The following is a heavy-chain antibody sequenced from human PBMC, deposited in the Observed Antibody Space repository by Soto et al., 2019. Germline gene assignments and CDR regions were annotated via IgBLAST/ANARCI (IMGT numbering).Heavy chain of an antibody. J-gene: IGHJ4*02. D-gene: IGHD3-10*01. CDR1: GFPFSNYA. CDR3: AKVHGSGSYNNFPDY. V-gene: IGHV3-23*01. Sequence: GSLSLSGAAAGFPFSNYAMSLVRQAPGRGLEWVSLISGSGGSTYYADSVKGRFTISRDNSRDTLYLQMNSLRAEDTAVYYCAKVHGSGSYNNFPDYWGQGTLVTVSS. CDR2: ISGSGGST.